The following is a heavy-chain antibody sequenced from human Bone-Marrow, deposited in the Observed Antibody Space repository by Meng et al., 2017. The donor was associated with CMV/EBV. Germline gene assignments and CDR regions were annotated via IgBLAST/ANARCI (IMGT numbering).Heavy chain of an antibody. CDR1: GFTFSSYG. CDR3: ASSSTTLYGMDV. Sequence: GESLKISCAASGFTFSSYGMHWVRQAPGKGLEWVSSISSSSSYIYYADSVKGRFTISRDNAKNSLYLQMNSLRAEDTAVYYCASSSTTLYGMDVWGQGTMVTVSS. CDR2: ISSSSSYI. D-gene: IGHD2-2*01. J-gene: IGHJ6*02. V-gene: IGHV3-21*01.